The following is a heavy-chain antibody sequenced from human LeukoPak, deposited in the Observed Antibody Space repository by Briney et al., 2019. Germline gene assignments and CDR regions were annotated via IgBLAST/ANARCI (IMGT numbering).Heavy chain of an antibody. CDR2: IYTSGST. V-gene: IGHV3-66*01. Sequence: GGSLRLSCAASGFTVSSNYMSWFRQAPGKGLEWVSVIYTSGSTYYADSVKGRFTISRDNSQNTLDLQMNSLRTEDTAVYYCTKGLWAGVSAARDWGQGALVTVSS. CDR1: GFTVSSNY. D-gene: IGHD2-8*01. J-gene: IGHJ4*02. CDR3: TKGLWAGVSAARD.